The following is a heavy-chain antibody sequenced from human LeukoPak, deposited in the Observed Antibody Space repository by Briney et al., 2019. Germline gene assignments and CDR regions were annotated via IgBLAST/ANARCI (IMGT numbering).Heavy chain of an antibody. Sequence: ASVKVSCKVSGYTLTELSMHWVRQAPGNGLEWMGGFDPEDGETIYAQKLQGRVTMTEDTSTDTAYMELSSLRSEDTAVYYCATELPNYDILTGYYKVGSAFDYWGQGTLVTVSS. CDR1: GYTLTELS. J-gene: IGHJ4*02. V-gene: IGHV1-24*01. D-gene: IGHD3-9*01. CDR2: FDPEDGET. CDR3: ATELPNYDILTGYYKVGSAFDY.